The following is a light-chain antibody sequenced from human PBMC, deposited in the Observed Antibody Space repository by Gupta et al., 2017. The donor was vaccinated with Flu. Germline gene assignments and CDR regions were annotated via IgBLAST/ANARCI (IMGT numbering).Light chain of an antibody. CDR1: NSNIGSNT. Sequence: RVTNSCSGGNSNIGSNTVHWYQQLPGTAPNLLIYSNNLRPSGVPDRFSGSKSAPSASLAISGLQSEDEADYYCATWDDSLKNYVFGTGTKVTVL. CDR2: SNN. V-gene: IGLV1-44*01. CDR3: ATWDDSLKNYV. J-gene: IGLJ1*01.